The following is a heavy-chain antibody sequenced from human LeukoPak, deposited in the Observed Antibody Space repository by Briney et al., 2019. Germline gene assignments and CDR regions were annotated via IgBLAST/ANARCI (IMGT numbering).Heavy chain of an antibody. CDR3: ARGLDYDSSGVITY. V-gene: IGHV1-18*01. CDR1: GYTFTSYG. J-gene: IGHJ4*02. CDR2: ISAYNGNT. D-gene: IGHD3-22*01. Sequence: GASVTVSCKASGYTFTSYGISWVRQAPGQGLEWMGWISAYNGNTNYAQKLQGRVTMTTDTSTSTAYMELRSLRSDDTAVYYCARGLDYDSSGVITYWGQGTLVTVSS.